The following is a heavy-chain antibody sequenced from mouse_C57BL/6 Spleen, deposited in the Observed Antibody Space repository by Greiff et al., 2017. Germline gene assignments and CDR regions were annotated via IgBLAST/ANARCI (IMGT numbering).Heavy chain of an antibody. D-gene: IGHD1-1*01. V-gene: IGHV1-69*01. CDR1: GYTFTSYW. Sequence: VQLQQPGAELVMPGASVKLSCKASGYTFTSYWMHWVKQRPGQGLEWIGEIDPSDSYTNYNQKFKGKSTLTVDKSSSTAYMQLSSLTSEDSAVYYCAREIYYYGSRSYWYFDVWGTGTTVTVSS. CDR2: IDPSDSYT. CDR3: AREIYYYGSRSYWYFDV. J-gene: IGHJ1*03.